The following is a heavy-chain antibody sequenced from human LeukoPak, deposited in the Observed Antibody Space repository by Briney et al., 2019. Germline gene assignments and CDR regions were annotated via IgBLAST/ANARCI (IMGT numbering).Heavy chain of an antibody. CDR1: GFTVSSNY. V-gene: IGHV3-53*01. CDR3: ARYDYGDSYFDY. J-gene: IGHJ4*02. D-gene: IGHD4-17*01. CDR2: IYSDGST. Sequence: GGSLRLSCAASGFTVSSNYMSWVRQAPGKGLEWVSVIYSDGSTYYEDSVKGRFTISRDNSKNTLYLQMNSLRAEDTAVYYCARYDYGDSYFDYWGQGTLVTVSS.